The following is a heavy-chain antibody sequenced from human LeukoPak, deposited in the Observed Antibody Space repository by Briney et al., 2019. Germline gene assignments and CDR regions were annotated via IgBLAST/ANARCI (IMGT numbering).Heavy chain of an antibody. Sequence: GESLKISCKGSGYSFTSYCIGWVRQMPGKGLEWMGIIYPGDSDTRYSPSFQGQVTISADKSIGTAYLQWSSLKASDTAMYYCARALRVAAAGNIYFDYWGQGTLVTVSS. D-gene: IGHD6-13*01. CDR1: GYSFTSYC. V-gene: IGHV5-51*01. CDR2: IYPGDSDT. CDR3: ARALRVAAAGNIYFDY. J-gene: IGHJ4*02.